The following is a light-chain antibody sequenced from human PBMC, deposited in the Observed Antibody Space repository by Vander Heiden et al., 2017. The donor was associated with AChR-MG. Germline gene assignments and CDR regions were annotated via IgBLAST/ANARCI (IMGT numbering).Light chain of an antibody. J-gene: IGKJ5*01. Sequence: DIVMTQSPDSLAVSLGERATINCQSSQSVLYSSHKKHYLAWYQQTPAQPPKLLIYGASTRESGVPDRFSGSGSGTDFTLTISSLQAEDVAVYYCQQYYSTSITFGQGTRLEIK. V-gene: IGKV4-1*01. CDR2: GAS. CDR1: QSVLYSSHKKHY. CDR3: QQYYSTSIT.